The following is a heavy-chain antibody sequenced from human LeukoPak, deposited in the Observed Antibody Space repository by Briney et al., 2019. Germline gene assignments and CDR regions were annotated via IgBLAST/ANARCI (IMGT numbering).Heavy chain of an antibody. D-gene: IGHD3-22*01. CDR1: GFTFGNYE. Sequence: PGGSLTLSCAASGFTFGNYEMNWVRQAPGKGLEWVSYISSSGSTIYADSVKGRFTISRDNAKNSLYLQMNSLRAEDTAVYYCAKDNRWGRGYYSHDYWGQGTLVTVSS. CDR3: AKDNRWGRGYYSHDY. J-gene: IGHJ4*02. CDR2: ISSSGSTI. V-gene: IGHV3-48*03.